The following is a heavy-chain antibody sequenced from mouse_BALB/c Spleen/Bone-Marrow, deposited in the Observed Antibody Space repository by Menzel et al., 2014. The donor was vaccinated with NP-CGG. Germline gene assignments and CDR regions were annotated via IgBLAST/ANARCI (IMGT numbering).Heavy chain of an antibody. Sequence: VKLVESGAELVRPGASVKLSCKASGYSFXSYWMNWVKQRPGQGLEWIGMIHPSDSETRLNQKFKDKATLTVDKSSSTAYMQLSSPTSEDSAVYYCAREREITTVVAGDWYFDVWGAGTTVTVSS. CDR2: IHPSDSET. CDR1: GYSFXSYW. D-gene: IGHD1-1*01. J-gene: IGHJ1*01. CDR3: AREREITTVVAGDWYFDV. V-gene: IGHV1-61*01.